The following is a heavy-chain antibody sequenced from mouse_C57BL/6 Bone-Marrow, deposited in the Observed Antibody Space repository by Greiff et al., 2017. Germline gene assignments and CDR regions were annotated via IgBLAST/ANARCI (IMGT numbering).Heavy chain of an antibody. V-gene: IGHV5-9*01. CDR2: ISGGGGTT. CDR3: SVPGTGYYYAIDY. CDR1: GFTFSSYT. J-gene: IGHJ4*01. Sequence: EVQRVESGGGLVKPGGSLKLSCAASGFTFSSYTMSWVRQTPEKRLEWVATISGGGGTTYYPDSVQGRFTISRDNAKNTLYLQMSSLRADDTALYYCSVPGTGYYYAIDYWGQGTSVTVSS. D-gene: IGHD4-1*01.